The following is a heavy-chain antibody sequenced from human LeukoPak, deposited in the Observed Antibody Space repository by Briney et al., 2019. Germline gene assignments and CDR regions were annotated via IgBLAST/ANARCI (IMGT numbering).Heavy chain of an antibody. V-gene: IGHV1-69*13. D-gene: IGHD5-12*01. CDR3: ARAGYSGYDGDYYYYYMDV. J-gene: IGHJ6*03. Sequence: SVKVSGKASGGTFRSYAISWVRQAPGQGLEWMGGIITIFGTANYAQKFQGRVTITADESTSTAYMELSSLRSEDTAVYYCARAGYSGYDGDYYYYYMDVWGKGTTVTVSS. CDR2: IITIFGTA. CDR1: GGTFRSYA.